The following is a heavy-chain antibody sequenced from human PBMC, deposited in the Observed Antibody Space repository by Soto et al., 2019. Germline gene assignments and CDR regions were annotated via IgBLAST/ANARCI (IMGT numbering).Heavy chain of an antibody. CDR2: IYYSGST. J-gene: IGHJ5*02. V-gene: IGHV4-31*03. Sequence: QVQLQESGPGLVKPSQTLSLTCTVSGGSISSGGYYWSWIRQHPGKGLEWIGYIYYSGSTYYNPSLKSRITISVDTSKNQFSLKLSSETAADTSVYYCARSSPVVTAPWGQGTLVTVSS. CDR1: GGSISSGGYY. D-gene: IGHD2-21*02. CDR3: ARSSPVVTAP.